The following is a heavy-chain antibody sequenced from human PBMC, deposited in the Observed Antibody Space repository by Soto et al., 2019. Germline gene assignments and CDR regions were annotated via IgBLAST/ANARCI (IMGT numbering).Heavy chain of an antibody. CDR3: ARVSAAGTVPAPYGFDP. V-gene: IGHV6-1*01. Sequence: SQTLSLTCAISGDSASSNSAAWNWIRQSPSRGLEWLGRTYYRSKWYNDYAVSVKSRITINPDTSKNQLSLQLNSVTPEDTAVYYCARVSAAGTVPAPYGFDPWGQGTLVTVSS. CDR1: GDSASSNSAA. D-gene: IGHD6-13*01. J-gene: IGHJ5*02. CDR2: TYYRSKWYN.